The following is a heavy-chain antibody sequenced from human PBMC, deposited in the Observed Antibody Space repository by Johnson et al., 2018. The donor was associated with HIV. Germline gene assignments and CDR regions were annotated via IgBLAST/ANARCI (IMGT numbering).Heavy chain of an antibody. CDR1: GFTFSSYG. D-gene: IGHD6-13*01. CDR3: AKEGWAAAQEGWGAFDI. CDR2: ISYDGSNK. J-gene: IGHJ3*02. Sequence: QVQLVESGGGVVQPGRSLRLSCAASGFTFSSYGMHWVRQAPGKGLEWVAVISYDGSNKYYADSVKGRFTLSRDNSKNTLYLQMNSLRAEDTAVYYCAKEGWAAAQEGWGAFDIWGQGTMVTVSS. V-gene: IGHV3-30*18.